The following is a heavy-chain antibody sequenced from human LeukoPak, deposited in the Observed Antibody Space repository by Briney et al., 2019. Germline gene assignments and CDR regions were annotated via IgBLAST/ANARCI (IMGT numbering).Heavy chain of an antibody. V-gene: IGHV3-23*01. CDR3: AKGRRYSYGCDY. CDR2: ISGSGGST. D-gene: IGHD5-18*01. CDR1: GFTFSSYA. Sequence: GGSLRLSCAASGFTFSSYAMSWVRQAPGKGLEWVSAISGSGGSTYYADSVKGRFTISRDNSKNTLYMQMNSLRAEDTAVYYCAKGRRYSYGCDYWGQGTLVTVSS. J-gene: IGHJ4*02.